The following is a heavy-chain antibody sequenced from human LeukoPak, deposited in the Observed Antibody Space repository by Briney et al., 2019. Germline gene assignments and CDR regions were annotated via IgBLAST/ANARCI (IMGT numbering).Heavy chain of an antibody. CDR2: IYYSGST. CDR1: GGSISSYY. Sequence: SETLSLTCTVSGGSISSYYWSWIRQPPGRGLEWIGYIYYSGSTNYNPSLKSRVTISVDTSKNQFSLKLSSVTAADTAVYYCARDVGGWYDYWGQGTLVTVSS. CDR3: ARDVGGWYDY. J-gene: IGHJ4*02. V-gene: IGHV4-59*01. D-gene: IGHD6-19*01.